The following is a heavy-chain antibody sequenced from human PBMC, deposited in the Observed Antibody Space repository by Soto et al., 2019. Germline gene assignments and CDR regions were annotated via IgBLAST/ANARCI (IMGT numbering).Heavy chain of an antibody. CDR1: GFTFSSYG. V-gene: IGHV3-30*18. D-gene: IGHD6-13*01. CDR3: AKCLAGPPNYFDY. Sequence: QVQLVESGGGVVQPGRSLRLSCAASGFTFSSYGMHWVRQAPGKGLEWVAVISYDGSNKYYADSVKGRFTIPRDNSKNTLYLQMNSLRSEATAVYYCAKCLAGPPNYFDYWGQGTLVTVSS. CDR2: ISYDGSNK. J-gene: IGHJ4*02.